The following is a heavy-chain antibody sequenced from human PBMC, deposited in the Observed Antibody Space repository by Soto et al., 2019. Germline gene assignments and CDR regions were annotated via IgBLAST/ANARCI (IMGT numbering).Heavy chain of an antibody. CDR1: GFTFSNYA. J-gene: IGHJ4*02. Sequence: QVQLVEFGGGVVQPGRSLRLSCAASGFTFSNYAMHWVRQAPGKGLEWVAVISYDGSNKYYADSVKGRFTISRDNSKNTLYLQMNSLRAEDTAVYYCARDRWLLRGGDYWGQGTLVTVSS. CDR3: ARDRWLLRGGDY. CDR2: ISYDGSNK. V-gene: IGHV3-30*04. D-gene: IGHD3-22*01.